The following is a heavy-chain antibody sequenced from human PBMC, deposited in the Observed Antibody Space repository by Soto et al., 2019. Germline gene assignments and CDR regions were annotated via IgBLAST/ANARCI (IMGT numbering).Heavy chain of an antibody. J-gene: IGHJ4*02. CDR1: GFTFSSYG. Sequence: GGSLRLSCAASGFTFSSYGMHWVRQAPGKGLEWVAVIWYDGSNKYYADSVKGRFTISRDNSKNTLYLQMNSLRAEDTAVYYCARGVQGPQSDYFHYSGQAPLVTVSS. CDR3: ARGVQGPQSDYFHY. V-gene: IGHV3-33*01. D-gene: IGHD1-1*01. CDR2: IWYDGSNK.